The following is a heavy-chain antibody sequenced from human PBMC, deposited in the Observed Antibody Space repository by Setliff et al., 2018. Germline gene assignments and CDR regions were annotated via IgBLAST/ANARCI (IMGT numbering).Heavy chain of an antibody. CDR2: IGHTGSI. Sequence: PSETLSLTCTVSGYSISSGYIWGWIRQPPGKGLEWVGNIGHTGSINYNPSLKSRVTMSIDTSKNQFSLKLNSVTAADMAAYYCAREQWLDPPGYYYMDVWAKGTTVTVSS. CDR1: GYSISSGYI. D-gene: IGHD6-19*01. V-gene: IGHV4-38-2*02. CDR3: AREQWLDPPGYYYMDV. J-gene: IGHJ6*03.